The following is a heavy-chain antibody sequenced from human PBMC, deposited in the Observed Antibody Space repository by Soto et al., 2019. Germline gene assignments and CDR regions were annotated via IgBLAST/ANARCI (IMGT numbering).Heavy chain of an antibody. D-gene: IGHD4-17*01. CDR3: AAHLKTTVTAYWFFDL. CDR2: INHSGST. V-gene: IGHV4-34*01. J-gene: IGHJ2*01. Sequence: SETLSLTCAVYGGSFSGYYWSWIRQPPGKGLEWIGEINHSGSTNFNPSLKSRVSISVDTSKKQFSLKLTSVTAADTAVYYCAAHLKTTVTAYWFFDLWGRGTLVTAPQ. CDR1: GGSFSGYY.